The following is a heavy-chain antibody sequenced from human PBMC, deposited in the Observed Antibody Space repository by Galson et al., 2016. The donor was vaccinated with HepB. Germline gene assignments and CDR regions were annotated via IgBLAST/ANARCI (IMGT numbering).Heavy chain of an antibody. V-gene: IGHV4-59*11. CDR1: GSSITSHY. CDR2: MYNSGST. D-gene: IGHD3-22*01. J-gene: IGHJ4*02. Sequence: SETLSLTCTVSGSSITSHYWSWLRQPPGKGLEWIGYMYNSGSTHYNPSLKSRVTISVDTSKNQFSLKQRSVTAADTAVYYRARMLSDRSGFYYFDYWGQGILVIVSS. CDR3: ARMLSDRSGFYYFDY.